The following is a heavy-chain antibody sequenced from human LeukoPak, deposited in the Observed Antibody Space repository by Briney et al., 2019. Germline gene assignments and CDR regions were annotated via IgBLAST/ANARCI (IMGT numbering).Heavy chain of an antibody. CDR1: GFTVSINY. V-gene: IGHV3-53*01. J-gene: IGHJ4*02. Sequence: GGSLRLSCAASGFTVSINYMSWVRQAPGKGLEWVSVIYSGGNTYYADSVKGRFAISRDNSKNTVYLQMNSLRAEDTAVYYCARGETSSYDYWGQGTLVTDSS. CDR3: ARGETSSYDY. CDR2: IYSGGNT. D-gene: IGHD2-2*01.